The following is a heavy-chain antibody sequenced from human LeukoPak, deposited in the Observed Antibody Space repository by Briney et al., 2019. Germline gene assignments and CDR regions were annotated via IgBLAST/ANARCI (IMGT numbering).Heavy chain of an antibody. J-gene: IGHJ3*02. CDR3: ARDFGMFTISHGDAFAI. CDR1: GYTFDYYG. Sequence: ASVKVSCKASGYTFDYYGISWVRQAPRQGLEWMGWISAYDGNTNYANKLQGRVTMTTDASTSTAFMELRSLTSDDTAVYFCARDFGMFTISHGDAFAIWGQGTVVTVSS. CDR2: ISAYDGNT. D-gene: IGHD5-24*01. V-gene: IGHV1-18*01.